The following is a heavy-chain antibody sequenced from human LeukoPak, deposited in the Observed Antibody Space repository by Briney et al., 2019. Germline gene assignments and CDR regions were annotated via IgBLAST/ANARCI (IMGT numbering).Heavy chain of an antibody. D-gene: IGHD4-17*01. Sequence: GGSLRLSCAASGFTFSSYGMHWVRQAPGKGLEWVAVISYDGSNKYCADSVKGRFTISRDNSKNTLYLQMNSLRAEDTAVYYCAKLVSYGDYWGQGTLVTVSS. CDR3: AKLVSYGDY. V-gene: IGHV3-30*18. CDR2: ISYDGSNK. J-gene: IGHJ4*02. CDR1: GFTFSSYG.